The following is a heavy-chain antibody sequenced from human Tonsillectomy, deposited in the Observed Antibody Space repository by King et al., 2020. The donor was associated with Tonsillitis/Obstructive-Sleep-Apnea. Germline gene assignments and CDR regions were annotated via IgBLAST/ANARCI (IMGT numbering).Heavy chain of an antibody. D-gene: IGHD3-22*01. CDR2: IYSGGST. J-gene: IGHJ6*03. V-gene: IGHV3-53*01. Sequence: DVQLVESGGGLIQPGGSLRLSCAASGFTVSSNYMSWVRQAPGKGLEWVSVIYSGGSTYYADSVKGRFTISRDNSKNPLYLQMNSLRAEDTAVYYCAREGDPYYYDSSGYYPFYYYYYMDVWGKGTTVTVSS. CDR3: AREGDPYYYDSSGYYPFYYYYYMDV. CDR1: GFTVSSNY.